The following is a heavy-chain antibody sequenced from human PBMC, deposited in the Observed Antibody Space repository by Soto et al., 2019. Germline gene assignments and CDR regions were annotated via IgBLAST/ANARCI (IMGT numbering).Heavy chain of an antibody. CDR2: IYYSGST. Sequence: QVQLQESGPGLVKPSETLSLTCTVSGGSISSYYWSWIRQPPGKGLEWIGYIYYSGSTNYNPSLKSRVTISVDTSKNPFSLKLSSVTAADTAVYCCARGEGLAVAGTSYYYGMDVWGQGTTVTVSS. CDR1: GGSISSYY. J-gene: IGHJ6*02. CDR3: ARGEGLAVAGTSYYYGMDV. D-gene: IGHD6-19*01. V-gene: IGHV4-59*01.